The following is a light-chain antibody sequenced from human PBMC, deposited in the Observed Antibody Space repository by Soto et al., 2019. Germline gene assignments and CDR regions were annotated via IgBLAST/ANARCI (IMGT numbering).Light chain of an antibody. J-gene: IGKJ1*01. V-gene: IGKV1-39*01. CDR2: GSS. CDR3: QQTYDIPWT. CDR1: QTISTY. Sequence: DIQMTQSPSSLSASVGDRVTITCRASQTISTYVNWYQQRPGKAPKVLLFGSSTLQIGVPSRFSGTGYGTDFTLTVSNLXXXXXATYYCQQTYDIPWTFGQGTRVDMK.